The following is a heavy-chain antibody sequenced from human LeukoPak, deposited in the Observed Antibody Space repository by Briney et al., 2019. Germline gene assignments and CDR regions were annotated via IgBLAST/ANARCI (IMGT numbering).Heavy chain of an antibody. CDR3: ARAPFSYDSSGDSFDI. CDR2: IYSGGST. CDR1: GFTVSSNY. D-gene: IGHD3-22*01. Sequence: GGSLRLSCAVSGFTVSSNYMSWVRQAPGELLEWVSVIYSGGSTYYDDSVKGRFTVSRDNSKNTLYLKMNSLRAEDTAVYYCARAPFSYDSSGDSFDIWGQGTMVTVSS. J-gene: IGHJ3*02. V-gene: IGHV3-66*01.